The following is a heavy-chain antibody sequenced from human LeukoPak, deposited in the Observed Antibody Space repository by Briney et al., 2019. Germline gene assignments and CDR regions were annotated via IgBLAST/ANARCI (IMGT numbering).Heavy chain of an antibody. V-gene: IGHV1-2*02. CDR2: INPNSGGT. D-gene: IGHD3-3*01. CDR3: ARDLRFLEWLPFDY. Sequence: AASVKVSCKASGYTFTGYYMHWVRQAPGQGLEWMGWINPNSGGTNYAQKFQGRVTMTRDTSISTAYMELSRLRSDDTAVYYRARDLRFLEWLPFDYWGQGTLVTVSS. CDR1: GYTFTGYY. J-gene: IGHJ4*02.